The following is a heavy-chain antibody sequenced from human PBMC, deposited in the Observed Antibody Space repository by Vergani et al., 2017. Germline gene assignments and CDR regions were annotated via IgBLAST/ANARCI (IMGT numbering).Heavy chain of an antibody. CDR2: MNPNSGTT. D-gene: IGHD5-24*01. Sequence: QVQLVQSGAEVKKPGASVKVSCRASGYSFSSYDISWVRQATGQGLEWMGWMNPNSGTTGYAQKFQGRVTMTRNTSINTAYMELSRLSFEDTAVYYWARGGEGGDGYNLPFDYWGQGTLVTVSS. CDR3: ARGGEGGDGYNLPFDY. J-gene: IGHJ4*02. CDR1: GYSFSSYD. V-gene: IGHV1-8*01.